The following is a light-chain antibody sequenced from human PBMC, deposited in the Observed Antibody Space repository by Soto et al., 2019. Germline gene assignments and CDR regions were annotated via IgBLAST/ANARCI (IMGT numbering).Light chain of an antibody. CDR3: QQSYSTPPT. CDR1: QSISSY. V-gene: IGKV1-39*01. Sequence: DLPMTQSPSSLSASVGDRVTITCRASQSISSYLNWYQQKPGKAPKLLIYAASSLQSGVPSRFSVSGSGTDFTLTISSLQPEDFATYYCQQSYSTPPTCGQGTKLEIK. CDR2: AAS. J-gene: IGKJ2*01.